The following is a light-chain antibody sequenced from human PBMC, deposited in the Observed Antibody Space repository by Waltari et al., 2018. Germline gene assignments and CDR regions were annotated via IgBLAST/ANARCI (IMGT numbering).Light chain of an antibody. J-gene: IGKJ1*01. CDR3: QQTYTTPRT. CDR2: DAS. CDR1: QKISSY. Sequence: DIQMTQSPSSLSASVEDRVTITCRASQKISSYLNWYQQKPGTAPRLLIYDASRLQSGVPSRFRGSGSGTDFTLTISSLQPEDFGTYYCQQTYTTPRTFSQGTKVETK. V-gene: IGKV1-39*01.